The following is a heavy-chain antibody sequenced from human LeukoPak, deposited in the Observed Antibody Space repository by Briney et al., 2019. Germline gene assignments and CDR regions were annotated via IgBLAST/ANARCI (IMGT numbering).Heavy chain of an antibody. J-gene: IGHJ4*02. V-gene: IGHV4-59*01. CDR1: GGSISSYC. D-gene: IGHD2-15*01. CDR2: IYYSGST. CDR3: ARDQDGLDY. Sequence: PSETLSLTCTVSGGSISSYCWSWIRQPPGKGLEWIGYIYYSGSTNYNPSLKSRVTISVDTSKNQFSLKLSSVTAADTAVYYCARDQDGLDYWGQGTLVTVSS.